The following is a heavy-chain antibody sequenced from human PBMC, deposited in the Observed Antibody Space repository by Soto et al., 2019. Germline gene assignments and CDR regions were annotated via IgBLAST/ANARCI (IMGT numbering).Heavy chain of an antibody. V-gene: IGHV1-18*01. CDR1: GYTFKSYG. D-gene: IGHD3-3*01. CDR2: ISAYNGDT. CDR3: ARYFWSGQLPYYFDY. J-gene: IGHJ4*02. Sequence: QIQLVQSGAEVRKPGASVKVSCKASGYTFKSYGISWVRQTAGQGLEWLGWISAYNGDTKYAQNRQGRVSLTTDATTSSAYMELRSLRSDDTAVYYCARYFWSGQLPYYFDYWGQGTLVAVSS.